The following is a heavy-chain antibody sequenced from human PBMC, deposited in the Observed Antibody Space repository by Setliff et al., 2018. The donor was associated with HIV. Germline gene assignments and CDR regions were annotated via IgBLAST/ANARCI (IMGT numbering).Heavy chain of an antibody. D-gene: IGHD1-7*01. Sequence: SETLSLTCTVSGGSISSYYWSWIRQPPGKGLEWIGYIFYSGRTNNNPSLKSRVTISEDTSKNQLSLKLRSVTAADTAVYYCARKGNWNYPYDYWGPGTLVTVSS. J-gene: IGHJ4*02. CDR3: ARKGNWNYPYDY. CDR1: GGSISSYY. V-gene: IGHV4-59*12. CDR2: IFYSGRT.